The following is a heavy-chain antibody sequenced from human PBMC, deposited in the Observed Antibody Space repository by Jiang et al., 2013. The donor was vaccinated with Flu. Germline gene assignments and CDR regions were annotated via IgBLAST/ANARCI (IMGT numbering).Heavy chain of an antibody. V-gene: IGHV1-46*01. D-gene: IGHD3-22*01. Sequence: EWMGIINPSGGSTSYAQKFQGRVTMTRDTSTSTVYMELSSLRSEDTAVYYCASSGDYYDSSGYLPRWFDPWGQGTLVTVSS. CDR3: ASSGDYYDSSGYLPRWFDP. CDR2: INPSGGST. J-gene: IGHJ5*02.